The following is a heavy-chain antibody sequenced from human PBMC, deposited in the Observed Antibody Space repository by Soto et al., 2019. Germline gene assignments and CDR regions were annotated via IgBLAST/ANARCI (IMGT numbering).Heavy chain of an antibody. CDR3: YYDSSGYPEYFQH. V-gene: IGHV3-30-3*01. D-gene: IGHD3-22*01. CDR2: ISYDGSNK. J-gene: IGHJ1*01. Sequence: QVQLVESGGGVVQPGRSLRLSCAASGFTFSSYAMHWVRQAPGKGLEWVAVISYDGSNKYYADSVKGRFTISRDNSKNTLYLQINSLRAEDTAVYYCYYDSSGYPEYFQHWGQGNLVTVSS. CDR1: GFTFSSYA.